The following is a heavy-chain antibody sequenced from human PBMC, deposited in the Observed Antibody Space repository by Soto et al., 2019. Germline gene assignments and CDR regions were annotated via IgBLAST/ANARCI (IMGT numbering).Heavy chain of an antibody. CDR1: GGSISSYY. D-gene: IGHD3-16*02. CDR2: IYYSATT. CDR3: ARHSPYYDYVWGSYRSRYYFDY. J-gene: IGHJ4*02. Sequence: PSETLSLTCTVSGGSISSYYWSWIRQPPGKGLEWIGYIYYSATTNYNPSLKSRVTISVDTSKNQFSLKLTSVTAADTAVYYCARHSPYYDYVWGSYRSRYYFDYWGQGTLVTVS. V-gene: IGHV4-59*01.